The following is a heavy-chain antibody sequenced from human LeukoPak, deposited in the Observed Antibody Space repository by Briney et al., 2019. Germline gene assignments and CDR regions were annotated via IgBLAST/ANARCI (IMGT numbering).Heavy chain of an antibody. D-gene: IGHD3-3*01. J-gene: IGHJ4*02. CDR3: ARDRVFGVIINRQEH. V-gene: IGHV4-39*02. CDR1: SASISSSSYD. Sequence: PSETLSLTCTVSSASISSSSYDWGWIRQPPGRGVEWIGSIYYSGSTYYNPSHTSRVPISIDTSTNHSSMRLTSVTAADTAVYYCARDRVFGVIINRQEHWGQGNLVPVSA. CDR2: IYYSGST.